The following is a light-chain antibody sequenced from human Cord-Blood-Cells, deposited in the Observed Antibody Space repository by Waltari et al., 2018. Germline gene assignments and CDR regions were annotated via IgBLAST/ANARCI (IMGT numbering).Light chain of an antibody. J-gene: IGLJ1*01. CDR2: DVS. Sequence: QSALTQPASVSGSPGQSITISCPGTSSDVGGYNYVSWYQQHPAKAPILMIYDVSTRPSGVSIRFSGSKSGNTASLTISGLQAEDEADYYCSSYTSSSTYVFGTGTKVTVL. CDR3: SSYTSSSTYV. V-gene: IGLV2-14*01. CDR1: SSDVGGYNY.